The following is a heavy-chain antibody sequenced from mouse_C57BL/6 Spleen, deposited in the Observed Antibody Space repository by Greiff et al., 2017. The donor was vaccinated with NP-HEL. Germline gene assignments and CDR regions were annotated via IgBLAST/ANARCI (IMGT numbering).Heavy chain of an antibody. CDR2: INSDGGST. CDR1: EYEFPSHD. J-gene: IGHJ4*01. V-gene: IGHV5-2*01. Sequence: EVQGVESGGGLVQPGESLKLSCESNEYEFPSHDMSWVRKTPEKRLELVAAINSDGGSTYYPDTMERRFIISRDKTRKTLYLQMSSLRSEYTALYYCARHDGYYSYERGAMDYWGQGTSVTVSS. CDR3: ARHDGYYSYERGAMDY. D-gene: IGHD2-12*01.